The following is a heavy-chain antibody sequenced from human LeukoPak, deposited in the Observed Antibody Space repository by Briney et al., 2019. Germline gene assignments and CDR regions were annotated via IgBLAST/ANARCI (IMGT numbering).Heavy chain of an antibody. CDR3: ARRITMIVVVTPFAC. J-gene: IGHJ4*02. V-gene: IGHV3-23*01. D-gene: IGHD3-22*01. CDR1: GFTFSNYW. Sequence: GGSLILSCAASGFTFSNYWVHWVRQAPGKGLEWVSAISGSGGSTYYADSVKGRFTISRDNSKNTLYLQMNSLRAEDTAVYYCARRITMIVVVTPFACGGQGTLVTAYS. CDR2: ISGSGGST.